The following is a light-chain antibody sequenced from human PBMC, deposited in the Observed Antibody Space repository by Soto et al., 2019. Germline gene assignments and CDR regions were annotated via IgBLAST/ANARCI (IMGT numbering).Light chain of an antibody. V-gene: IGKV3-15*01. CDR1: QSISSN. CDR3: QQYNGWPT. CDR2: GAS. J-gene: IGKJ1*01. Sequence: EIVLTQSPAPLSASPGEKATLSCRASQSISSNLAWYQQKPGQPPSLLIYGASTRATGIPARFSGSGSGTEFTLTISSLMSDDCAVYYCQQYNGWPTFGQGTRVEIK.